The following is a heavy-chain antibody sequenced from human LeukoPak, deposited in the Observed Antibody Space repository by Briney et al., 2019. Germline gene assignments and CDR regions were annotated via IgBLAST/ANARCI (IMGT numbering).Heavy chain of an antibody. CDR3: ARGKYVDTGMAPSVYYYYYYMDV. CDR2: IIPIFATT. D-gene: IGHD5-18*01. V-gene: IGHV1-69*05. J-gene: IGHJ6*03. CDR1: GGTFSSYT. Sequence: SVKVSCKASGGTFSSYTISWVRQAPGQGLEWMGRIIPIFATTNYAQKFQGRVSITTDESTSTTYMELSSLRSEDTAVYYCARGKYVDTGMAPSVYYYYYYMDVWGIGTTVTVSS.